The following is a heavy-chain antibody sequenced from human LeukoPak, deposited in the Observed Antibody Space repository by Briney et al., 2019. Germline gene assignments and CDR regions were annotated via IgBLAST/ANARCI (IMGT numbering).Heavy chain of an antibody. CDR2: ISSSGSTI. CDR3: ARAPGGYYYEGDY. Sequence: PGGSLRLSCAASGFTFSSYSMNWVRQAPGKGLEWVSYISSSGSTIYYADSVKGRFTISRDNAKNSLYLQMNSLRAEDTAVYYCARAPGGYYYEGDYWGQGTLVTVSS. J-gene: IGHJ4*02. CDR1: GFTFSSYS. D-gene: IGHD3-22*01. V-gene: IGHV3-48*04.